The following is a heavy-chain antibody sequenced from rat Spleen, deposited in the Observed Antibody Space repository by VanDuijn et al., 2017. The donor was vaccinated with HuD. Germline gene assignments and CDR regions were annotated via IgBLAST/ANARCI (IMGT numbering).Heavy chain of an antibody. CDR2: ITNTGGST. D-gene: IGHD1-2*01. V-gene: IGHV5-31*01. CDR3: TRDRYFSSYSGVRDA. J-gene: IGHJ4*01. Sequence: EVQLVESGGGLVQPGRSLKLSCVASGFTFNNYWMTWIRQAPGKGLEWVASITNTGGSTYNPDSVKGRFTISRDNAKSTLYLQMNSLRSEDTATYYCTRDRYFSSYSGVRDAWGQGASVTVSS. CDR1: GFTFNNYW.